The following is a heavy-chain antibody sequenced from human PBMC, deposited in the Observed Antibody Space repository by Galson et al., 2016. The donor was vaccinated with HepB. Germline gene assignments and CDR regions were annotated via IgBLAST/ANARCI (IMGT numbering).Heavy chain of an antibody. V-gene: IGHV3-74*01. D-gene: IGHD5-18*01. Sequence: PLRLSCAASGFTFSSYWMHWVRQTPGKELVWVSRVNGDGSSPSYSDSAKGRFSISRDDAKNTRYLQMNSLRAEDTAVYHCARGGYSYGYPHYFDSWGQGTLVTVSS. J-gene: IGHJ4*02. CDR3: ARGGYSYGYPHYFDS. CDR1: GFTFSSYW. CDR2: VNGDGSSP.